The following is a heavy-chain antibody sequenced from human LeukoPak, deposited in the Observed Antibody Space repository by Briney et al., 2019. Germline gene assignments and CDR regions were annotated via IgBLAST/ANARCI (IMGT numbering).Heavy chain of an antibody. CDR3: ARGGGYSYGSFDY. CDR2: IKQDGSEK. D-gene: IGHD5-18*01. Sequence: GGSLRLSCAASGFSFSSYWMSWVRQAPGKGLEWVANIKQDGSEKYYVDSVKGRFTISRDNAKNSLYLQMNSLRAEDTAVYYCARGGGYSYGSFDYWGQGTLVTVSS. V-gene: IGHV3-7*01. CDR1: GFSFSSYW. J-gene: IGHJ4*02.